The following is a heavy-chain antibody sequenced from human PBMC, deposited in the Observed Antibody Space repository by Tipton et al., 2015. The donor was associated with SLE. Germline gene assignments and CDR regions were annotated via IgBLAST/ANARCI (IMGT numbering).Heavy chain of an antibody. D-gene: IGHD6-6*01. V-gene: IGHV3-13*01. Sequence: GSLRLSCAASGFTFSSYDMHWVRQATGKGLEWVSAIGTAGDTYYPGSVKGRFTISRENAKNSLYLQMNSLRAGDTAVYYCARVEKAARPRKSHWYFDLWGRGTLVTVSS. CDR3: ARVEKAARPRKSHWYFDL. CDR1: GFTFSSYD. CDR2: IGTAGDT. J-gene: IGHJ2*01.